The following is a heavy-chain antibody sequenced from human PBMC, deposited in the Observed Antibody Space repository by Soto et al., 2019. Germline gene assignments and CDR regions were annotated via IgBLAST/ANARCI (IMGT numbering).Heavy chain of an antibody. CDR3: TRDRQIYRFYYYGMDV. CDR2: LGTSGDT. D-gene: IGHD3-3*01. J-gene: IGHJ6*02. CDR1: GFXXXXSD. Sequence: EVQLVESGGGLVXPGGSXXLSCVASGFXXXXSDMHWVRQVMGKGLEWVSTLGTSGDTFYSGSVKGRFTISREDAKNSFHLQMNNLRAEDSAVYYCTRDRQIYRFYYYGMDVWGQGTAVTVS. V-gene: IGHV3-13*01.